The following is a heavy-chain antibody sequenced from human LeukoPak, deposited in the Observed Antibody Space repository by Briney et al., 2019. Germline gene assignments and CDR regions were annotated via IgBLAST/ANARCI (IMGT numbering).Heavy chain of an antibody. V-gene: IGHV4-39*07. D-gene: IGHD6-6*01. Sequence: SGTLSLTCSVSGGSITSSRYYWGWIRQPPGKGLEWIGSIFYSGTTYYSPSLKSRVTISVDTSKNQFSLKLSSVTAADTAVYYCAREYSSSSSIDYWGQGTLATVSS. CDR3: AREYSSSSSIDY. CDR2: IFYSGTT. CDR1: GGSITSSRYY. J-gene: IGHJ4*02.